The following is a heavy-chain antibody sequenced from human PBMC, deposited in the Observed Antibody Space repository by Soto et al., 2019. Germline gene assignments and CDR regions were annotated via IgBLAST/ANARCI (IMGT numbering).Heavy chain of an antibody. J-gene: IGHJ4*02. CDR3: ARSGDTAMVDY. Sequence: LSLPFTVSGGSISSYYWSWIRQPPGKGLEWIGYIYYSGSTNYNPSLKSRVTISVDTSKNQFSLKLSSVTAADTAVYYCARSGDTAMVDYWCQGTLVTVSS. CDR2: IYYSGST. V-gene: IGHV4-59*01. CDR1: GGSISSYY. D-gene: IGHD5-18*01.